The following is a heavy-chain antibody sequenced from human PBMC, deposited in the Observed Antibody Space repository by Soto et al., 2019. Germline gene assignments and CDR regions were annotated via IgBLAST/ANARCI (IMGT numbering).Heavy chain of an antibody. CDR1: GGTFSNSA. J-gene: IGHJ4*02. CDR2: ILPIFGTP. CDR3: ATPAEAMDPAMLTGLAH. D-gene: IGHD5-18*01. V-gene: IGHV1-69*13. Sequence: ASVKVSCKASGGTFSNSAIIWVRQAPGQGLEWMGGILPIFGTPNYAQKFQGRLTISADEFSSTAYMELNILRSEDTAVYYCATPAEAMDPAMLTGLAHWGQGTLVTVSS.